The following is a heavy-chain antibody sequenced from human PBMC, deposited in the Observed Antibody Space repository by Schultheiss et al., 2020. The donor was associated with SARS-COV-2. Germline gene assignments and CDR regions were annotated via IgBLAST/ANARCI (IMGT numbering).Heavy chain of an antibody. J-gene: IGHJ5*02. CDR3: ARAPSGWFDNWFDP. D-gene: IGHD6-19*01. CDR1: GYTFTSYG. V-gene: IGHV1-18*01. Sequence: GESLKISCKASGYTFTSYGISWVRQAPGQGLEWMGWISAYNGNTNYAQKLQGRVTMTTDTSTSTAYMELRSLRSDDTAVYYCARAPSGWFDNWFDPWGQGTLVTVSS. CDR2: ISAYNGNT.